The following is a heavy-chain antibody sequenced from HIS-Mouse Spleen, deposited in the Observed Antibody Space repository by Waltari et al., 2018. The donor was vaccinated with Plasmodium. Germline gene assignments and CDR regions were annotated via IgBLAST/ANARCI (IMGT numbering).Heavy chain of an antibody. CDR1: GYSISSGSY. V-gene: IGHV4-38-2*02. Sequence: QVQLQESGPGLVKPSETLSLTCTVSGYSISSGSYWGWIRQPPGKGLEWNGSIYHSGSTYYNPSLKSRVTISVDTSKNQFSLKLSSVTAADTAVYYCARVDYGSGDYYYYYGMDVWGQGTTVTVSS. CDR2: IYHSGST. D-gene: IGHD3-10*01. CDR3: ARVDYGSGDYYYYYGMDV. J-gene: IGHJ6*02.